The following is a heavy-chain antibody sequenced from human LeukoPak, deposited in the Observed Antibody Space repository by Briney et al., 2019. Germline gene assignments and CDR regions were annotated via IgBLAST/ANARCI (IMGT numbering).Heavy chain of an antibody. J-gene: IGHJ4*02. V-gene: IGHV3-11*03. CDR2: ITSSSNHR. CDR1: GFTFSDYY. CDR3: ASAIPRGVIFF. D-gene: IGHD3-10*01. Sequence: PGGSLRLSCAASGFTFSDYYMSWIRQAPGKGLEWISYITSSSNHRNYAGSVRGRFTISRDNANNSLYLQMDSLRAEDTAVYYCASAIPRGVIFFWGQGTLVSVSS.